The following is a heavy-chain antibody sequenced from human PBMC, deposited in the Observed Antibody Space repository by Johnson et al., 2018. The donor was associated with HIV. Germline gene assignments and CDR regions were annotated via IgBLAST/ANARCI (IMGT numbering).Heavy chain of an antibody. V-gene: IGHV3-30*03. J-gene: IGHJ3*02. D-gene: IGHD3-22*01. CDR2: ISYDGSNK. CDR1: GFTFSSYG. Sequence: QVQLVESGGGVVQPGRSLRLSCAASGFTFSSYGMHWVRQAPGKGLAWVAVISYDGSNKYYADSVKGRFPISRDNSKNTLYLQMNSLRAEDTAVYYCARDNGYYYDSSGSRNAFDIWGQGTMVTVSS. CDR3: ARDNGYYYDSSGSRNAFDI.